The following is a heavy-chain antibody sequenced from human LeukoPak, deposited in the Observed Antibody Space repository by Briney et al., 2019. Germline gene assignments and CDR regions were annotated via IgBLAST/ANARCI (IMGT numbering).Heavy chain of an antibody. CDR1: GYSFTSYW. CDR3: ARGSGRYLTAYMN. V-gene: IGHV5-51*01. D-gene: IGHD1-26*01. CDR2: FYPGDSDT. J-gene: IGHJ4*02. Sequence: GEPLNISCKRSGYSFTSYWSGWVGQMPGKGLKWMGIFYPGDSDTTYSPSFQAQVTISAAKSITPSYLQWSSLKASDTAMYYCARGSGRYLTAYMNWGQGSPVTVSS.